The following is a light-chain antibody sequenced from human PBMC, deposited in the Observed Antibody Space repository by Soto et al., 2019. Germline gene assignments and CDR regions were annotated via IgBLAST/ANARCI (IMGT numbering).Light chain of an antibody. CDR3: QQYYSTPPT. V-gene: IGKV3-15*01. CDR2: GAS. Sequence: EIVMTQSPATLSVSPGEEATLSCRASEGVGSNLAWYQQKPGQAPRVLIYGASTRASGIPAGFSGSGSGTVFTLTISSVQSEDSAIYYCQQYYSTPPTFGQGTKLEIK. CDR1: EGVGSN. J-gene: IGKJ2*01.